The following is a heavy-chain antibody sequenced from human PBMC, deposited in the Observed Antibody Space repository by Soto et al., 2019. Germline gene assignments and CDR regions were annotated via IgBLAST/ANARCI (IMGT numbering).Heavy chain of an antibody. CDR3: ARGSVEYPDY. CDR2: INPNSGGT. D-gene: IGHD6-6*01. Sequence: QVQLVQSGAEGKKPGASVKVSFKASGYTFTGSDMPWVRQAPGQGLEWMGLINPNSGGTNYAQKFQGWVTMTRDTSISTAYMELSRLRSDDPAVYYCARGSVEYPDYWGQGTLVTVSS. CDR1: GYTFTGSD. J-gene: IGHJ4*02. V-gene: IGHV1-2*04.